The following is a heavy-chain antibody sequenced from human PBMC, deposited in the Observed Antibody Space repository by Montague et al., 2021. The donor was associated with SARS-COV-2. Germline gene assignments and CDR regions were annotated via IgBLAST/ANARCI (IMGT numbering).Heavy chain of an antibody. CDR1: GGSITGYY. J-gene: IGHJ3*02. Sequence: SETLSLTCTVSGGSITGYYWSWLRRSPGKGLEWIAYIYDGGAVNYNPSLGSRVTISTDTSKNQLSLKVNSVTAADTAVYYCVRDHPWGGPRGAYDIWGQGTVVTVSS. CDR2: IYDGGAV. V-gene: IGHV4-59*01. CDR3: VRDHPWGGPRGAYDI. D-gene: IGHD3-16*01.